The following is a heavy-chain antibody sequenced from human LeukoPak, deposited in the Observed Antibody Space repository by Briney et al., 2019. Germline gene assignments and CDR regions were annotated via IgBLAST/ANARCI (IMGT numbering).Heavy chain of an antibody. Sequence: PSETLSLTCTVSGGSISSYYWSWIRQPAGKGLEWIGRIYTSGSTNYNPSLKGRVTMSVDTSKNQFSLKLSSVTAADTAVYYCAREPMVRGVIVSDDAFDIWGQGTMVTVSS. CDR2: IYTSGST. CDR1: GGSISSYY. V-gene: IGHV4-4*07. D-gene: IGHD3-10*01. CDR3: AREPMVRGVIVSDDAFDI. J-gene: IGHJ3*02.